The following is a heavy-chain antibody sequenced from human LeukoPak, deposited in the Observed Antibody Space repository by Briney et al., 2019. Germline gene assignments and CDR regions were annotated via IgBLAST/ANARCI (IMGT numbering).Heavy chain of an antibody. D-gene: IGHD6-13*01. V-gene: IGHV3-66*01. Sequence: GGSLRLSCAASGFTFSSYGMHWVRQAPGKGLEWVSVIYSDGNTYYADSVKGRFTISRDNSKNTPYLQMNSLRADDTAVYYCASSRWYDWGQGTLVTVSS. CDR2: IYSDGNT. CDR3: ASSRWYD. CDR1: GFTFSSYG. J-gene: IGHJ4*02.